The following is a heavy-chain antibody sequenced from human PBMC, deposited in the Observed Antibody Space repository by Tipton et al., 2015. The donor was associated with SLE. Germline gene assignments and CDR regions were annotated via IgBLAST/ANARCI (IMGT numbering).Heavy chain of an antibody. D-gene: IGHD3-10*01. V-gene: IGHV4-31*03. CDR1: GGSISSGGYY. Sequence: TLSLTCTVSGGSISSGGYYWSWIRQHPGQGLEWIGYIYYSGNTYYNPSLKSRVTISVDTSKNQFSLKLSSVTAADTAVYYCARDFPYGSGSWNAFDIWGQGTMVTVSS. J-gene: IGHJ3*02. CDR2: IYYSGNT. CDR3: ARDFPYGSGSWNAFDI.